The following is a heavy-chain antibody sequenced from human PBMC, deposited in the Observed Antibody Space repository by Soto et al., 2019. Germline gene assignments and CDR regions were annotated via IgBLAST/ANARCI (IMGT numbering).Heavy chain of an antibody. CDR2: IYYSGST. CDR3: ARYTYYDFWSGYNYYYYGMDV. D-gene: IGHD3-3*01. CDR1: GGSISSYY. V-gene: IGHV4-59*01. Sequence: XETLSLTCTVSGGSISSYYWSWIRQPPGKGLERIGYIYYSGSTNYNPSLKSRVTISVDTSKNQFSLKLSSVTAADTAVYYCARYTYYDFWSGYNYYYYGMDVWGQGNTVTVSS. J-gene: IGHJ6*02.